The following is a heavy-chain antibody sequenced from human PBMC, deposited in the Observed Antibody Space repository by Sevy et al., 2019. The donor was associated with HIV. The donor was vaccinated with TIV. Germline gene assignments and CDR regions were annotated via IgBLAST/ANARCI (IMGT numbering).Heavy chain of an antibody. CDR2: IKSKTDGGTT. CDR3: TTGAYNWNRTPFYYYYYGMDV. D-gene: IGHD1-20*01. J-gene: IGHJ6*02. V-gene: IGHV3-15*01. Sequence: GGSLRLSCAASGFTFSNAWMSWVRQAPGKGLEWVGRIKSKTDGGTTDYAAPVKGRFTISRDDSKNTLYLQMNSLKTEDTAEYYCTTGAYNWNRTPFYYYYYGMDVWGQGTTVTVSS. CDR1: GFTFSNAW.